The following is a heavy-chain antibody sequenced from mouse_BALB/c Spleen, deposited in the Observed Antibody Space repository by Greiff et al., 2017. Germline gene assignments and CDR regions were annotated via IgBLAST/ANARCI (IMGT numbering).Heavy chain of an antibody. Sequence: VQLQQSGAELVRPGSSVKISCKASGYAFSSYWMNWVKQRPGQGLEWIGQIYPGDGDTNYNGKFKGKATLTADKSSSTAYMQLSSLTSEDSSVYFFSRYVHYVLLIAMDYWGQGTSVTVSS. D-gene: IGHD1-1*01. CDR2: IYPGDGDT. V-gene: IGHV1-80*01. CDR1: GYAFSSYW. CDR3: SRYVHYVLLIAMDY. J-gene: IGHJ4*01.